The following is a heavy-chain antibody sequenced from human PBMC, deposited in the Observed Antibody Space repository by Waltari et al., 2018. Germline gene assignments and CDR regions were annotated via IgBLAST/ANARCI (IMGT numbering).Heavy chain of an antibody. D-gene: IGHD3-10*01. J-gene: IGHJ4*02. CDR2: LYTSGHT. CDR1: AAPHSSYY. V-gene: IGHV4-4*07. Sequence: QVPLQESSPGLVKPSATLSLIRTVSAAPHSSYYWSWIRQPAGKGLEWIGRLYTSGHTSYNPSLKSRVTMSIDTSKNQFSLKLTSVTAADTAVYYCAGAGGNSFDYWGQGTLVTVSS. CDR3: AGAGGNSFDY.